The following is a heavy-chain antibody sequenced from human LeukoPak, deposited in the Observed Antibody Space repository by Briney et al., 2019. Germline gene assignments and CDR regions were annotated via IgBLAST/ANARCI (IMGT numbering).Heavy chain of an antibody. Sequence: SETLSLTGTVSGGSISSSSYYWGWIRQPPGKGLEWIGSISYSGSTYYNPSLKSRVTISVDTSKNQFSLKLRSVTAADTAVYYCARRFYTYSSSWPYDYWGQGTLVTVSS. V-gene: IGHV4-39*01. D-gene: IGHD6-13*01. CDR2: ISYSGST. CDR3: ARRFYTYSSSWPYDY. J-gene: IGHJ4*02. CDR1: GGSISSSSYY.